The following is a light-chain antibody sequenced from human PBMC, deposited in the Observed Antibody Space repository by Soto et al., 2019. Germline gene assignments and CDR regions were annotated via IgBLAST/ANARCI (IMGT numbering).Light chain of an antibody. Sequence: DIQMTQSPSTLSASVGDRVTITCRASQSISSWLAWYQQKPGKAPKLLIYKAPSLESGVPSRFSGSGSGTDITLTISSLQPDDFETYYCQQYNSYPYTFGQGTKLEIK. CDR1: QSISSW. CDR2: KAP. CDR3: QQYNSYPYT. V-gene: IGKV1-5*03. J-gene: IGKJ2*01.